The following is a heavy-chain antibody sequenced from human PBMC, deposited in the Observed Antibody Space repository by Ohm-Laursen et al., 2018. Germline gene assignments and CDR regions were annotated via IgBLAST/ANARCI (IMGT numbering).Heavy chain of an antibody. Sequence: GSLRLSCAASGFTVGNNYMSWVRQAPGKGLEWVSFIYSGGSTYYADSVKGRFTISRDNSKNTLYLQMNSLRAEDTAVYYCARDSSSGWYHNYWGQGTLVTVSS. D-gene: IGHD6-19*01. V-gene: IGHV3-66*01. CDR1: GFTVGNNY. CDR2: IYSGGST. J-gene: IGHJ4*02. CDR3: ARDSSSGWYHNY.